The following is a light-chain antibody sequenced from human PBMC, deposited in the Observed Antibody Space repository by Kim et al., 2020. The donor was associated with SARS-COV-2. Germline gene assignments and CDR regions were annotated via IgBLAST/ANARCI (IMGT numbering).Light chain of an antibody. J-gene: IGKJ5*01. Sequence: AFVGDRVTITCRASQDIGDALDWFQQKPGKAPKSLIYAASSLQSGVPSKFSGSGSGTDFTLTISSLQPEDSATYYCRQYKSYPITFGQGTRLEIK. V-gene: IGKV1-16*02. CDR2: AAS. CDR3: RQYKSYPIT. CDR1: QDIGDA.